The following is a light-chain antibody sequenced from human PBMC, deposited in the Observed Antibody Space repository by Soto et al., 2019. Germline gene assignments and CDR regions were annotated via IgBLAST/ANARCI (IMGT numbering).Light chain of an antibody. CDR1: SGHSSYA. Sequence: QPVLTQSPSASASLGASVKLTCTLSSGHSSYAIAWHQQQPEKGPRYLMKLNSDGSHSKGDGIPDRFSGPSSGAERYLTISSLQSEDGADYYCQTWGTGIQVFGGGTKLTVL. J-gene: IGLJ2*01. V-gene: IGLV4-69*01. CDR3: QTWGTGIQV. CDR2: LNSDGSH.